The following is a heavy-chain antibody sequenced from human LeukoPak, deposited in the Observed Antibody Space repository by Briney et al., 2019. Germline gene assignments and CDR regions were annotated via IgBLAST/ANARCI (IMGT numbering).Heavy chain of an antibody. D-gene: IGHD2-2*01. CDR2: INAGNGST. CDR3: ARAYRYCSSTSCYSFDY. Sequence: GASVKVSCKASGYTCTSYAMHWVRQAPGQRLEWMGWINAGNGSTKYSQKFQGRVTITRDTSASTAYMELSSLRSEDTAVYYCARAYRYCSSTSCYSFDYWGQGTLVTVSS. V-gene: IGHV1-3*01. J-gene: IGHJ4*02. CDR1: GYTCTSYA.